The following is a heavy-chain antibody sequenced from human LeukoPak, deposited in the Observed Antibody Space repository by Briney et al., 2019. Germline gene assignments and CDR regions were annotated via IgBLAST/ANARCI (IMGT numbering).Heavy chain of an antibody. V-gene: IGHV3-53*01. D-gene: IGHD5-24*01. CDR2: IYSGGST. Sequence: GGSLRLSCAASGFTVSSNYMSWVRQAPGKGLEWVSVIYSGGSTYYADSVKGQFIISRDNSKNTLYLQMNSLRAEDTAVYYCARGGGWQQLIDYWGQGTLVTVSS. CDR3: ARGGGWQQLIDY. CDR1: GFTVSSNY. J-gene: IGHJ4*02.